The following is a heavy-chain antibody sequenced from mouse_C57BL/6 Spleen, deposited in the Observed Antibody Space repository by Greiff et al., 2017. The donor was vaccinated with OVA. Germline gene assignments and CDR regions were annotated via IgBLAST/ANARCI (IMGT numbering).Heavy chain of an antibody. D-gene: IGHD2-10*02. CDR1: GYTFTDYY. Sequence: VQLQQSGPVLVKPGASVKMSCKASGYTFTDYYMNWVKQSHGKSLEWIGVINPYNGGTSYNQKFKGKATLTVDKSSSTAYMELNSLTSEDSAVYYCAEGMYYFDYWGQGTTLTVSS. CDR2: INPYNGGT. CDR3: AEGMYYFDY. V-gene: IGHV1-19*01. J-gene: IGHJ2*01.